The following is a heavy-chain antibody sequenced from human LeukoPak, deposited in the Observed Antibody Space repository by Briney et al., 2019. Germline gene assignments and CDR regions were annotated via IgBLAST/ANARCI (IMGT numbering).Heavy chain of an antibody. V-gene: IGHV3-74*01. Sequence: GGSLRLSCVASGFSFSTYWMHWARQDPGKGLVWVSRINSDGSNTIYTDSVKGRFTISRDNAKNTLYLQMNGLRPEDTAVYYCASGVSIWLGNAFDFWGQGTMVTVSS. CDR3: ASGVSIWLGNAFDF. CDR2: INSDGSNT. D-gene: IGHD3-10*01. CDR1: GFSFSTYW. J-gene: IGHJ3*01.